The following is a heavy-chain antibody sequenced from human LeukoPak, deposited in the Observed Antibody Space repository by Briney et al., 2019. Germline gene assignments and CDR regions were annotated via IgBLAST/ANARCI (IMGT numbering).Heavy chain of an antibody. V-gene: IGHV3-21*01. CDR1: GFTFSSYS. D-gene: IGHD6-19*01. CDR3: AKGQWLSSFQH. Sequence: GGSLRLSCAASGFTFSSYSMNWVRQAPGKGLEWVSSISSSSSYIYYADSVKGRFTISRDNSKNTLYLQMNSLRAEDTAVYYCAKGQWLSSFQHWGQGTLVTVSS. CDR2: ISSSSSYI. J-gene: IGHJ1*01.